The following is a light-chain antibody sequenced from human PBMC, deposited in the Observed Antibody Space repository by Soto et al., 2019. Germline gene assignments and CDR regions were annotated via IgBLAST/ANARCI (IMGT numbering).Light chain of an antibody. J-gene: IGLJ3*02. V-gene: IGLV2-14*01. Sequence: QSALTQPASVSGSPGQSITISCTGTSSDDGGYNYVSWYQQHPGKAPKLMIYEVSNRPSGVSNRFSGSKSGNTASLTISGLQTEDGADYYCSSYTSSSTRVFGGGTKLTVL. CDR3: SSYTSSSTRV. CDR2: EVS. CDR1: SSDDGGYNY.